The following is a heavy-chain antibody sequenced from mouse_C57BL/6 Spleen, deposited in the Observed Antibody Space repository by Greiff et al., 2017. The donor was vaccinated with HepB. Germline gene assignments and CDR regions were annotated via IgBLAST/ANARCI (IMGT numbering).Heavy chain of an antibody. J-gene: IGHJ2*01. CDR2: IDPSDSYT. CDR3: ARGIYYGSSPLGY. V-gene: IGHV1-69*01. CDR1: GYTFTSYW. D-gene: IGHD1-1*01. Sequence: QVQLKQPGAELVMPGASVKLSCKASGYTFTSYWMHWVKQRPGQGLEWIGEIDPSDSYTNYNQKFKGKSTLTVDKSSSTAYMQLSSLTSEDSAVYYCARGIYYGSSPLGYWGQGTTLTVSS.